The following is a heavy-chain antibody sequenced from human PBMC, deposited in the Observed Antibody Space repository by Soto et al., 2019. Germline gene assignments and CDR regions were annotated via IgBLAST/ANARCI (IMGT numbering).Heavy chain of an antibody. V-gene: IGHV4-34*01. CDR3: ARESEYYDFWSGYYKGERLDY. J-gene: IGHJ4*02. CDR1: GGSFSGYY. Sequence: QVQLQQWGAGLLKPSETLSLTCAVYGGSFSGYYWSWIRQPPGKGLEWIGEINHSGSTNYNPSLKSRVTISVDTSKNQFSLKLSSVTAADTAVYYCARESEYYDFWSGYYKGERLDYWGQGTLVTVSS. D-gene: IGHD3-3*01. CDR2: INHSGST.